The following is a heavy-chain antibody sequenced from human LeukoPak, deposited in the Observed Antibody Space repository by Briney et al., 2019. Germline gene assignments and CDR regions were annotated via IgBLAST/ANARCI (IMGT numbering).Heavy chain of an antibody. Sequence: GGSLKLSCAASGFTFADYAMSWVRQAPGKGLEWVSGISGSGGSTYYADSVKGRFTVSRDNFKNTLFLQVNSLRAEDTAVYYCAKVSDYSYYYYMDVWGKGTTVTVSS. J-gene: IGHJ6*03. CDR3: AKVSDYSYYYYMDV. V-gene: IGHV3-23*01. CDR2: ISGSGGST. CDR1: GFTFADYA.